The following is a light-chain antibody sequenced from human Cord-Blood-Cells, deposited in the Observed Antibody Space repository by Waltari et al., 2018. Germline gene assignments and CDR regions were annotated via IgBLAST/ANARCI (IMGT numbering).Light chain of an antibody. CDR3: QQYNNWPRT. CDR2: GAS. CDR1: QGGSSN. J-gene: IGKJ1*01. Sequence: DIVMTHSPSTLSVSPGERATLYCRASQGGSSNLAWYQQKPGQAPRLLIYGASTRATGIPARFSGSGSGTEFTLTISSLQSEDFAVYYCQQYNNWPRTFGQGTKVEIK. V-gene: IGKV3-15*01.